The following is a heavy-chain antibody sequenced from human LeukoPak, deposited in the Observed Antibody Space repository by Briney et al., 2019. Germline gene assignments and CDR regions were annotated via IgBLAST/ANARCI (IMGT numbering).Heavy chain of an antibody. CDR3: ARDLVAARRTYYYYMDV. CDR1: GYTFTSYD. Sequence: SVKVSCKASGYTFTSYDINWVRQATGQGLEWMGWMNPNSGNTGYAQKFQGRVTMTRNTSISTAYMELSSLRSEDTAVYYCARDLVAARRTYYYYMDVWGKGTTVTVSS. V-gene: IGHV1-8*01. J-gene: IGHJ6*03. CDR2: MNPNSGNT. D-gene: IGHD3-16*02.